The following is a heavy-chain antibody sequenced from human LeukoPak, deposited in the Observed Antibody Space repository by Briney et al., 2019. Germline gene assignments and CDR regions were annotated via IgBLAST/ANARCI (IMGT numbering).Heavy chain of an antibody. D-gene: IGHD3-22*01. CDR3: ARDNPYYDSSGYYFSDY. CDR1: GYTFTSYG. Sequence: ASVKVSCKASGYTFTSYGISWVRQAPGQGLEWMGWISAYNGNTNYAQKLQGRVTMTTDTSTSTAYVELRSLRSDDTAVYYCARDNPYYDSSGYYFSDYWGQGTLVTVSS. V-gene: IGHV1-18*01. CDR2: ISAYNGNT. J-gene: IGHJ4*02.